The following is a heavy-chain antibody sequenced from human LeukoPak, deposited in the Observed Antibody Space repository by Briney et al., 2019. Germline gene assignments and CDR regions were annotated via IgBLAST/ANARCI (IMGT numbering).Heavy chain of an antibody. CDR1: GGSISSGGYY. D-gene: IGHD6-6*01. CDR3: ARNPSSRYYYYYYMDV. CDR2: IYHSGST. V-gene: IGHV4-30-2*01. Sequence: PSQTLSLTCTVSGGSISSGGYYWSWIRQPPGKGLEWIGYIYHSGSTYYNPSLKSRVTISVDRSKNQFSLKLSSVTAADTAVYYCARNPSSRYYYYYYMDVWGKGTTVTVSS. J-gene: IGHJ6*03.